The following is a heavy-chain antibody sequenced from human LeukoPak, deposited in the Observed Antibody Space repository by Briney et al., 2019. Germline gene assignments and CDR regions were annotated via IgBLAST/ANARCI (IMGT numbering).Heavy chain of an antibody. CDR2: INQGGSVQ. Sequence: GGSLRLSCAASGFTFRSYWMSWVRQAPGKGLEWVANINQGGSVQYYMDSVKGRFTISRDDAKNSLYVQMNSLRDENTAVYYRARVEYSGWNLEYWGQGTLVTVSS. CDR3: ARVEYSGWNLEY. V-gene: IGHV3-7*01. D-gene: IGHD5-12*01. CDR1: GFTFRSYW. J-gene: IGHJ4*02.